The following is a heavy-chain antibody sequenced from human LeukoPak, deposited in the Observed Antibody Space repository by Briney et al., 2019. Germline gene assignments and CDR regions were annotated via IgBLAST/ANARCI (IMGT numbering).Heavy chain of an antibody. CDR3: AGFYYCGSVTYGYYYGMDV. CDR2: ISAYNGNT. J-gene: IGHJ6*02. D-gene: IGHD3-10*01. Sequence: SVKVSCKASGYTSTSYGITWVRQAPGQGLEWMGWISAYNGNTNYAQKLQGRVSMTADTPTSTAYMELRSLRSDDTAVYYCAGFYYCGSVTYGYYYGMDVWGQGTTVTVSS. V-gene: IGHV1-18*01. CDR1: GYTSTSYG.